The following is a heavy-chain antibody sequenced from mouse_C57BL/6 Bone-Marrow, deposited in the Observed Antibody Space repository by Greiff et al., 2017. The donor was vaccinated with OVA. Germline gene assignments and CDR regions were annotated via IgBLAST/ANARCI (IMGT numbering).Heavy chain of an antibody. CDR3: ARDNCGYAMDY. CDR1: GYTFTNYW. Sequence: QVQLKQSGAELVRPGTSVKMSCKASGYTFTNYWIGWAKQRPGHGLEWIGDIYPGGGYTNYNEKFKGKATLTADKSSSTAYMQFSSLTSEDSAIYDCARDNCGYAMDYWGQGTSVTVSS. CDR2: IYPGGGYT. V-gene: IGHV1-63*01. J-gene: IGHJ4*01. D-gene: IGHD1-3*01.